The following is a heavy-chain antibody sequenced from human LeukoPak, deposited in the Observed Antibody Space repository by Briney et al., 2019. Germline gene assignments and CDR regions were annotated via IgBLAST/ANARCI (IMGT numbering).Heavy chain of an antibody. D-gene: IGHD1-26*01. CDR1: GGSISNSSSY. V-gene: IGHV4-39*01. J-gene: IGHJ4*02. Sequence: SETLSLTCTVSGGSISNSSSYWGWIRQPPGKGLEWIGSIYYSGSTYYNPSLKSRVTISVDTSKNQFSLKLSSVTAADTAVYYCARHSPVGVFYFDYWGQGTLVTVSS. CDR2: IYYSGST. CDR3: ARHSPVGVFYFDY.